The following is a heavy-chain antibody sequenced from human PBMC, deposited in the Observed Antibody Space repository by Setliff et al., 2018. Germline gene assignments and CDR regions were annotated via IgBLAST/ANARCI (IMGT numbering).Heavy chain of an antibody. CDR2: IYYSGST. Sequence: SETLSLTCRVSGGSISSGNYYWGLIRQPPGKGLEWVATIYYSGSTYSNPSLRSRLIISVDAPDNQFSVKLSSVTAADTAVYYCARHKSNGSGSYPSLYMDVWGEGIMVTVSS. V-gene: IGHV4-39*01. CDR3: ARHKSNGSGSYPSLYMDV. CDR1: GGSISSGNYY. J-gene: IGHJ6*03. D-gene: IGHD3-10*01.